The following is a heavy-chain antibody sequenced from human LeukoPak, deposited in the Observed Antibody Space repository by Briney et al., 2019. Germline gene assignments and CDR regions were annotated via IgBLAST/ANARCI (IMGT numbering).Heavy chain of an antibody. CDR1: GGSISSYY. V-gene: IGHV4-59*01. CDR3: ARGSSSSSYYYYYYGMDV. Sequence: ASETLSLTCTVSGGSISSYYWSWIRQPPGKGLEWIGYIYYSGSTNYNPSLKSRVTISVDTSKNQFSLKLSSVTAADTAVYYCARGSSSSSYYYYYYGMDVWGQGTTVTVS. D-gene: IGHD6-6*01. CDR2: IYYSGST. J-gene: IGHJ6*02.